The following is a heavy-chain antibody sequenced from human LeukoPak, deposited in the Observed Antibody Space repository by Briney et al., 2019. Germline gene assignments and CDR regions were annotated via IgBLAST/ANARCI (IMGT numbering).Heavy chain of an antibody. D-gene: IGHD3-3*01. CDR1: GFTFSSYG. Sequence: GGSLRLSCAASGFTFSSYGMNWVRQGPGKGLEWLAVISYDGSKKYYVDSVKGRFTISRDDSKNTLYLQINSLRAEDTAVYYCAKDRVAEASYFDYWGQGTLVTVSS. V-gene: IGHV3-30*18. CDR2: ISYDGSKK. CDR3: AKDRVAEASYFDY. J-gene: IGHJ4*02.